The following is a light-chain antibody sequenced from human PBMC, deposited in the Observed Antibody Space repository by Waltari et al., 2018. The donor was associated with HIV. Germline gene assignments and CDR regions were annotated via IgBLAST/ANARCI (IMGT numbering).Light chain of an antibody. V-gene: IGLV2-8*01. J-gene: IGLJ1*01. CDR3: TSYAGSNNYV. CDR2: EVN. Sequence: QSALTQPPSASGSPGQSVTISCTGTSSDVGGYNFVSWYQQHPGRAPKLMIYEVNNRPSGVPDRFSGSKSGNTASLTVSGLQAEDEADYYCTSYAGSNNYVFGTGTKVTVL. CDR1: SSDVGGYNF.